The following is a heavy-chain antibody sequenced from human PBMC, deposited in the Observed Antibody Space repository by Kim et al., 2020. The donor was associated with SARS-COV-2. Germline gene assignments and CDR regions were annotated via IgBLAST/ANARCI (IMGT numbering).Heavy chain of an antibody. V-gene: IGHV3-9*01. CDR1: GFTFDDYA. CDR3: AKERLGSSGYYYGMDV. Sequence: GGSLRLSCAASGFTFDDYAMHWVRQAPGKGLEWVSGISWNSGSIGYADSVKGRFTISRDNAKNSLYLQMNSLRAEDTALYYCAKERLGSSGYYYGMDVWGQGTTVTVSS. J-gene: IGHJ6*02. D-gene: IGHD1-26*01. CDR2: ISWNSGSI.